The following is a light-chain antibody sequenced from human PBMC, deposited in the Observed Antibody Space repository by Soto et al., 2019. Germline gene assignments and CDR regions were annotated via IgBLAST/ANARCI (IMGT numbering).Light chain of an antibody. J-gene: IGKJ4*01. Sequence: DVQMTQSPSSLSASVGDRATITCRASQSISSCLNWNQQKPVKAPKLLTYASSSLQSGVPSSFSGSGSGTDFPLTISVVAAEVFANYCRQHSYSTLTFGGGTKVEIK. CDR3: QHSYSTLT. CDR2: ASS. V-gene: IGKV1-39*01. CDR1: QSISSC.